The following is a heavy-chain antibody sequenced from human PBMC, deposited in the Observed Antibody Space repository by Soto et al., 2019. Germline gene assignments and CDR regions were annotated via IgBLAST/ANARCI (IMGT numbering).Heavy chain of an antibody. CDR1: GFTFSSYA. Sequence: GGSLRLSCAASGFTFSSYAMGWVRQAPGKGLEWVSAISGSGGSTYYADSVKGRFTISRDNSKNTLYLQMNSLRAEDTAVYYCAKDGIGRFGELLCSWGQGTLVTVSS. CDR2: ISGSGGST. V-gene: IGHV3-23*01. CDR3: AKDGIGRFGELLCS. J-gene: IGHJ4*02. D-gene: IGHD3-10*01.